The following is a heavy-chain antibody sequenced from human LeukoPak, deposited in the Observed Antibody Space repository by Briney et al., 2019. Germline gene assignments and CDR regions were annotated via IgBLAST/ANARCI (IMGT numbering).Heavy chain of an antibody. CDR3: ARVGVVPAASDY. V-gene: IGHV3-48*04. Sequence: GGSLRLSCAASGFTFSSYSMNWVRQAPGRGLEWLSFISSSSSTIFYADSVKGRFTISRDNAKNSLYLQMNSLRAEDTAVYYCARVGVVPAASDYWGQGTLVTVSS. CDR1: GFTFSSYS. CDR2: ISSSSSTI. J-gene: IGHJ4*02. D-gene: IGHD2-2*01.